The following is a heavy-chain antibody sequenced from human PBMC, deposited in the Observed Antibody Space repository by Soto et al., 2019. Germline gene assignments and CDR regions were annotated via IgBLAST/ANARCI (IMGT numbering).Heavy chain of an antibody. Sequence: QVQLVESGGGVVQPGRSLRLSCAASGFTFSSYGMHWVRQAPGKGLEWVAVIWYDGSNKYYADSVKGRFTISRDNSKNTLYLQMNSLRAEDTAVYYCARDRVIYGSGGYWIGANDYWGQGTLVTVSS. D-gene: IGHD3-10*01. V-gene: IGHV3-33*01. CDR2: IWYDGSNK. CDR3: ARDRVIYGSGGYWIGANDY. J-gene: IGHJ4*02. CDR1: GFTFSSYG.